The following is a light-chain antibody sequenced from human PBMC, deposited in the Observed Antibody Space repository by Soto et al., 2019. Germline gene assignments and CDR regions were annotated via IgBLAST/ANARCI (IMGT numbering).Light chain of an antibody. CDR3: QQYGSMGIT. V-gene: IGKV3-20*01. Sequence: EIVLTQSPGTLSLSPGERATLSCRASQSVNSFYLAWFQQKPGQAPRLLIYGASSRATGIPDRFSGSGSGTDFTLTISRLEPEDFAVYYCQQYGSMGITFGQGTRLEIK. CDR2: GAS. J-gene: IGKJ5*01. CDR1: QSVNSFY.